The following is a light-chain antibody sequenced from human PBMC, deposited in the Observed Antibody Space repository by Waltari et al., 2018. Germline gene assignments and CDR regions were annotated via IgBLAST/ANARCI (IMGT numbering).Light chain of an antibody. CDR3: QQCNNSPPT. J-gene: IGKJ1*01. Sequence: EIVLTQSPATLSLCQGEGATLSCRASQSVSSQLVWYQQKRGQAPRLLIYDASNRATGIPARFSGSGSGTDFTLTISSLEPEDFAVYYCQQCNNSPPTFGQGTKVEIK. CDR2: DAS. CDR1: QSVSSQ. V-gene: IGKV3-11*01.